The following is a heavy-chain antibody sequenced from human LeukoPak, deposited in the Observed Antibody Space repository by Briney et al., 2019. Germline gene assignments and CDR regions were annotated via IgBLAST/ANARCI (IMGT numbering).Heavy chain of an antibody. CDR1: GYTFTSYD. J-gene: IGHJ6*02. Sequence: ASVKVSCKASGYTFTSYDINWVRQATGQGLEWMGWMNPNSGNTGYAQKFQGRVTMTRNTSISTAYMELSSLRSEDTAVYYCARGANSSSWYSPAYYHYYGMDVWGQGTTVTVSS. V-gene: IGHV1-8*01. CDR3: ARGANSSSWYSPAYYHYYGMDV. CDR2: MNPNSGNT. D-gene: IGHD6-13*01.